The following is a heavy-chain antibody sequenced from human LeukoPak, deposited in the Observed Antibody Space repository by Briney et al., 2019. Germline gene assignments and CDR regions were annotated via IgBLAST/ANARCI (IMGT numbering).Heavy chain of an antibody. CDR1: GYSFTSYW. D-gene: IGHD2-2*01. V-gene: IGHV5-51*01. J-gene: IGHJ4*02. Sequence: GESLKISCKGSGYSFTSYWIGWVRQMPGKGLEWKGIVYPGDSDTRYSPSFQGQVTISADKSISTAYLQWSSLKASDTAMYYCARQSCSSTSCYLYFDYWGQGTLVTVSS. CDR3: ARQSCSSTSCYLYFDY. CDR2: VYPGDSDT.